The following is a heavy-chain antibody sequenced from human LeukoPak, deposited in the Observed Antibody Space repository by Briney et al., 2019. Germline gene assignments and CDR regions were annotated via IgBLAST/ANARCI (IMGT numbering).Heavy chain of an antibody. J-gene: IGHJ5*02. Sequence: PGGSLRLSCAASGFTFSSYEMNWVRQAPGRGLECVSYINSSGGLIYYADSVKGRFTISRDNAKRSLYLQMNILRGEDTAVYYCARSSAYSFGPWGQGTLVTVSS. D-gene: IGHD5-18*01. CDR3: ARSSAYSFGP. V-gene: IGHV3-48*03. CDR1: GFTFSSYE. CDR2: INSSGGLI.